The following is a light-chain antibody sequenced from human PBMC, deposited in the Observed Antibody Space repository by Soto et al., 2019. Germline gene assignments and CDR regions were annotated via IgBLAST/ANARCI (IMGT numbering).Light chain of an antibody. CDR1: SRDVGIYNY. CDR2: DVI. Sequence: QSVLTQPRSVSGSPGQSVTVSCTGTSRDVGIYNYVSWYQQRPGTAPKVMIYDVIKRPSGVPDRFSGSKSANTASLTISGLQADDEADYYCCSYAGNYTLLFGGGTKLTVL. CDR3: CSYAGNYTLL. V-gene: IGLV2-11*01. J-gene: IGLJ2*01.